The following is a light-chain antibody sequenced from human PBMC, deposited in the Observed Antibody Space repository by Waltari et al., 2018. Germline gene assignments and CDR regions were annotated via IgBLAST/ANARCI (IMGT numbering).Light chain of an antibody. J-gene: IGKJ2*01. Sequence: DIQMTQSPSSLSASVGDRVTITCRAIQGISNYLAWYQQKPGKVPKLLIYAASTLQSGVPSRFSGSGSGTDFTLTISSLQPEDVATYYCQKYNSAPPYTFGQGTKLEIK. CDR3: QKYNSAPPYT. V-gene: IGKV1-27*01. CDR1: QGISNY. CDR2: AAS.